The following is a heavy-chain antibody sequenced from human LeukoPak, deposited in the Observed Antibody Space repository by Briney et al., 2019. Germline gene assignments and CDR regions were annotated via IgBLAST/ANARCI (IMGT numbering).Heavy chain of an antibody. Sequence: PGGSLRLSCAASGFTLSNNWMHWVRQAPGKGLEWVSGINWNGGSTGYADSVKGRFTISRDNAKNSLYLQMDSLRAEDTALYYCARSRDYYGSGSFDYWGQGTLVTVSS. CDR2: INWNGGST. CDR1: GFTLSNNW. J-gene: IGHJ4*02. V-gene: IGHV3-20*04. D-gene: IGHD3-10*01. CDR3: ARSRDYYGSGSFDY.